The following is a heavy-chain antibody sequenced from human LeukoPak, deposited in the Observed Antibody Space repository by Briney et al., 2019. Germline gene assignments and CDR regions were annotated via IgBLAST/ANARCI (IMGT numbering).Heavy chain of an antibody. V-gene: IGHV3-7*01. CDR3: ARDFGYSYGYDY. CDR1: GFTFGDYA. J-gene: IGHJ4*02. D-gene: IGHD5-18*01. CDR2: IKQDGSEK. Sequence: GGSLRLSCTASGFTFGDYAMSWVRQAPGKGLEWVAYIKQDGSEKYYVDSVKGRFTISRDNAKNSLYLQMNSLRAEDTAVYYCARDFGYSYGYDYWGQGTLVTVSS.